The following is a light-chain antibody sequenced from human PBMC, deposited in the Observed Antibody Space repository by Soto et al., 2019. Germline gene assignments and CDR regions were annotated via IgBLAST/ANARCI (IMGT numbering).Light chain of an antibody. J-gene: IGKJ3*01. CDR3: QQSFDTPFT. CDR2: AAS. CDR1: QSIGNY. Sequence: DIQMTQSPSSLSASVGDRVTITCRASQSIGNYLNWYQQKVAKAPKALISAASRLQSGVPSTYSGSGSDTDFTLTISRLQPEDLATYFCQQSFDTPFTFGPGTTVDI. V-gene: IGKV1-39*01.